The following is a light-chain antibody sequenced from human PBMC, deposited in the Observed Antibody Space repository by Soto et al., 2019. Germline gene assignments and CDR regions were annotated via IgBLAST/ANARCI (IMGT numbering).Light chain of an antibody. CDR1: SSNIGAGYN. CDR2: GNS. V-gene: IGLV1-40*01. J-gene: IGLJ3*02. Sequence: QSVLTQPPSVSGAPGQRVTISCTGSSSNIGAGYNVHWYQQLPGTAPKLLIYGNSNRPSGVPDRFSGSKSGTSASLAITGLQAEHEADYYSQSSDSSLSGWVFGGGTKLTVL. CDR3: QSSDSSLSGWV.